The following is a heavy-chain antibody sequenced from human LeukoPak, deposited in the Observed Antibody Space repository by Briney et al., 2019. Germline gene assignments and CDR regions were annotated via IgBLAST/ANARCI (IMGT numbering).Heavy chain of an antibody. CDR2: INPNGGGT. D-gene: IGHD5-24*01. Sequence: ASVKVSCKASGYTFTGYYMHWVRQAPGQGLEWMGWINPNGGGTNYAQKFQGRVTMTRDTSISTAYMELSRLRSDDTAVYYCARDGDGYNLFDYWGQGTLVTVSS. V-gene: IGHV1-2*02. CDR3: ARDGDGYNLFDY. CDR1: GYTFTGYY. J-gene: IGHJ4*02.